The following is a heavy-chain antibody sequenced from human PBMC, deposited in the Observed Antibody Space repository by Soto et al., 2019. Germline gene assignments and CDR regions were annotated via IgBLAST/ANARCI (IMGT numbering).Heavy chain of an antibody. J-gene: IGHJ4*01. V-gene: IGHV4-39*01. CDR1: GGSVTNSSYF. CDR3: VIQRSTLINPAYSAD. CDR2: VYYRGRS. D-gene: IGHD2-2*01. Sequence: SETLSLTCTGSGGSVTNSSYFWGWIRQSPGKGLEWIGSVYYRGRSYSKSSVKSRVTISVDTSKNQFSLTLNSVTESDPDVYFCVIQRSTLINPAYSADWG.